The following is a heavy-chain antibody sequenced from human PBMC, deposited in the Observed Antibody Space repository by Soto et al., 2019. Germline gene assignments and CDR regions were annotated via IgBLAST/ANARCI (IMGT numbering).Heavy chain of an antibody. CDR3: YSGGHYFGD. CDR2: IKSKPDGVTT. J-gene: IGHJ4*02. D-gene: IGHD3-10*01. V-gene: IGHV3-15*01. CDR1: RFTFSDAW. Sequence: VESGGGLVKPGGSLRLSCVASRFTFSDAWMRWLRQAPGKGLEWVGRIKSKPDGVTTDLAAPVKGRVIVSRDNSQNTMDLQMDMLETEDTAVYYCYSGGHYFGDWGQGTLVTVSS.